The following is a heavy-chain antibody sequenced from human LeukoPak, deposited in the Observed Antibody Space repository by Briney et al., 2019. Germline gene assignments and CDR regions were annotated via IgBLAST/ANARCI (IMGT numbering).Heavy chain of an antibody. J-gene: IGHJ3*01. Sequence: GGSLRLSCVGSGFMFNDYSLNWVRQAPGKGPEWVSYISSRSSTIYYADSVKGRFTISGDNAKNSLYLQMNSLRAEDTAVYYCTRETAFDFWGQGTVVTVSS. CDR1: GFMFNDYS. V-gene: IGHV3-48*04. CDR3: TRETAFDF. CDR2: ISSRSSTI.